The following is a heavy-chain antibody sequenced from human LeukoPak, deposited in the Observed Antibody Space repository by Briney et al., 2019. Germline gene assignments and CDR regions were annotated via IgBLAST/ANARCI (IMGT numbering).Heavy chain of an antibody. CDR2: INPSGGST. CDR1: GYTFTSYY. CDR3: ARATDYYDSSGYPHFDY. D-gene: IGHD3-22*01. V-gene: IGHV1-46*01. J-gene: IGHJ4*02. Sequence: ASVRVSCKASGYTFTSYYMHWVRQAPGQGLEWMGIINPSGGSTSYAQKFQGRVTMTRDTSTSTVYMELSSLRSEDTAVYYCARATDYYDSSGYPHFDYWGQGTLVTVSS.